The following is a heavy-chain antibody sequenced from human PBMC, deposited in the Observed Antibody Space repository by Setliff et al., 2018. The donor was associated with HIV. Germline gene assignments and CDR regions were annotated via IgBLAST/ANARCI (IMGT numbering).Heavy chain of an antibody. V-gene: IGHV1-18*01. D-gene: IGHD2-15*01. CDR1: GYTFNTYG. Sequence: ASVKVSCKTSGYTFNTYGLSWVRQAPGQGLEWMGWISTSNGNTMYAQMCQGRVTMTTDTSTSTAYMELRSLRPDDTAVYYCARDIGYCSGDKCPGFDYWGQGTLVTVSS. CDR2: ISTSNGNT. J-gene: IGHJ4*02. CDR3: ARDIGYCSGDKCPGFDY.